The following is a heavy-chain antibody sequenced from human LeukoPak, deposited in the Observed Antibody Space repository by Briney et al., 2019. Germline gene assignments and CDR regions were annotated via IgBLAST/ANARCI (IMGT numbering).Heavy chain of an antibody. D-gene: IGHD1-26*01. CDR3: ASGATTRLDY. CDR1: GITFRSYG. CDR2: IWYDGSNE. V-gene: IGHV3-33*08. Sequence: PGRSLRLSCAASGITFRSYGMHWVRQAPGKGLEWVAVIWYDGSNEYYVDSVKGRFTISRDNSKNTLYLQMNSLRAEDTAVYFCASGATTRLDYWGQGTLVTVSS. J-gene: IGHJ4*02.